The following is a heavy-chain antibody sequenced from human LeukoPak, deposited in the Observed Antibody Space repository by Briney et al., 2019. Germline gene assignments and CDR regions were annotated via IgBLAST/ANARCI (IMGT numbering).Heavy chain of an antibody. CDR2: INHIGNT. CDR3: ARVVSGPAGLDPGGYYFDY. CDR1: RAPFSGYY. D-gene: IGHD2-15*01. Sequence: SETLSLTCAVSRAPFSGYYGSWIRQPPGMGLEWIWEINHIGNTNNHPSLKSRVTISVDTSKNQFSLKLSSVTAADTAVYYCARVVSGPAGLDPGGYYFDYWGQGTLVTVSS. V-gene: IGHV4-34*01. J-gene: IGHJ4*02.